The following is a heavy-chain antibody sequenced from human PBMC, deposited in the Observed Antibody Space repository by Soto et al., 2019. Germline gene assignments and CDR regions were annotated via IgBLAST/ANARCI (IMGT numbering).Heavy chain of an antibody. D-gene: IGHD3-10*01. CDR1: GGSFIGYY. Sequence: SETLSLTCAVYGGSFIGYYCILGRHPPVKWLEWIGEINHSGSTNYNPSLKSRVTISVDTSKNQFSLKLSSVTAADTAVYYCARGPRYYYGSGSPRYNWFDPWGQGTLVTVSS. J-gene: IGHJ5*02. CDR2: INHSGST. V-gene: IGHV4-34*01. CDR3: ARGPRYYYGSGSPRYNWFDP.